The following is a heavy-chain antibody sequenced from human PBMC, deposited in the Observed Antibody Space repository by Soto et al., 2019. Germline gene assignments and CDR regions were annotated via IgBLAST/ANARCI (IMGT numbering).Heavy chain of an antibody. CDR1: GGSISSGDYY. CDR3: ARVDLGYCSSTSCSRFDP. J-gene: IGHJ5*02. CDR2: IYYSGST. V-gene: IGHV4-30-4*01. D-gene: IGHD2-2*01. Sequence: PSETLSLTCTVSGGSISSGDYYWSWIRQPPGKGLEWIGYIYYSGSTYYNPSLKSRVTISVDTSKNQFSLKLSSVTAADTAVYYCARVDLGYCSSTSCSRFDPWGQGTLVTVPQ.